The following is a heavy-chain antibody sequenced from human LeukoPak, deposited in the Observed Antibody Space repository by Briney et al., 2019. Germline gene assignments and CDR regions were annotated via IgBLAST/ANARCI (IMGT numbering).Heavy chain of an antibody. CDR2: ISSSSSYI. CDR1: GFTFSSYW. V-gene: IGHV3-21*01. D-gene: IGHD3-10*01. Sequence: GGSLRLSCAASGFTFSSYWMSWVRQAPGKGLEWVSSISSSSSYIYYADSVKGRFTISRDNAKNSLYLQMNSLRAEDTAVYYCARMAGELLLFDYWGQGTLVTVSS. J-gene: IGHJ4*02. CDR3: ARMAGELLLFDY.